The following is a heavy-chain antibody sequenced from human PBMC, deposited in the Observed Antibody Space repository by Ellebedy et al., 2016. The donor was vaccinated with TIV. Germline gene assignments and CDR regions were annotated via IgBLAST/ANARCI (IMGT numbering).Heavy chain of an antibody. CDR2: ISSGGIT. J-gene: IGHJ6*02. CDR1: GFTFSCCA. Sequence: GESLKISCAASGFTFSCCAMSWVRQAPGKGLEWVSGISSGGITYYADSVRGRFTISSDNSKNTLYLQMNSLRAEDTATYYCVKGSGTMDVWGQGTTVTVSS. D-gene: IGHD1-1*01. V-gene: IGHV3-23*01. CDR3: VKGSGTMDV.